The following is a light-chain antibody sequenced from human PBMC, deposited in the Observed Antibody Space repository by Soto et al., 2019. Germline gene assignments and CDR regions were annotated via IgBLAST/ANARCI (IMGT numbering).Light chain of an antibody. Sequence: EIVMTQSPATLSVSPGERATLSCRASQSVSSNLAWYQQKPGQAPRLLIYGASTRATGIPARFSGSGSGTDFTLTSSSLHAADFAVYYCQQYNNWPFTFGPGTKVDIK. J-gene: IGKJ3*01. CDR2: GAS. CDR3: QQYNNWPFT. CDR1: QSVSSN. V-gene: IGKV3-15*01.